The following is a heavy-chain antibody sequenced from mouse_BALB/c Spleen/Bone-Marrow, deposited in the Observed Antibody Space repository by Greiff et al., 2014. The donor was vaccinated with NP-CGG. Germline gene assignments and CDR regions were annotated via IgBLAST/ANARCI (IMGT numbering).Heavy chain of an antibody. Sequence: VHVKQSGPELVKPGASVKISCKTSGYTFTEYTMHWVKQSLGKSLEWIGAINPNNGGSTYNQKFKGKATLTVDKSSSTAYMELRSLTSEDSAVYYCVRGFYFGNYVFAYWGQGTLVTVSA. V-gene: IGHV1-18*01. J-gene: IGHJ3*01. D-gene: IGHD2-1*01. CDR1: GYTFTEYT. CDR2: INPNNGGS. CDR3: VRGFYFGNYVFAY.